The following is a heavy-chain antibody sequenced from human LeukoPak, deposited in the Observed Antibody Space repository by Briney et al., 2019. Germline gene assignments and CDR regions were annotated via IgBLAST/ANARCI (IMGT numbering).Heavy chain of an antibody. D-gene: IGHD3-22*01. CDR1: GGSISSYY. V-gene: IGHV4-59*01. J-gene: IGHJ2*01. CDR2: IYYSGST. CDR3: ARSGYYDKTRYFDL. Sequence: KSSETLSLTCTVSGGSISSYYWSWIRQPPGKGLKWIGYIYYSGSTNYDPSLKSRVTISVDTSKNQFSLKLSSVTAADTAVYYCARSGYYDKTRYFDLWGRGTLVTVSS.